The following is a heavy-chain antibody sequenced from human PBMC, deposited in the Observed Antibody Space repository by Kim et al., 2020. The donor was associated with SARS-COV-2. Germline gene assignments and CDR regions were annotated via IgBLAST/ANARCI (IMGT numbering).Heavy chain of an antibody. CDR3: ARVGDYYYGSGIDY. Sequence: SETLSLTCAVYGGSFSGYYWSWIRQPPGKGLEWIGEINHSGSTNYNPSLKSRVTISVDTSKNQFSLKLSSVTAADTAVYYCARVGDYYYGSGIDYWGQGTLVTVSS. CDR1: GGSFSGYY. J-gene: IGHJ4*02. V-gene: IGHV4-34*01. CDR2: INHSGST. D-gene: IGHD3-10*01.